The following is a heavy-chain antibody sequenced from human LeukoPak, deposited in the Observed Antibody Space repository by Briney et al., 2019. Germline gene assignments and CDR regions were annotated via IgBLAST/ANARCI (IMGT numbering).Heavy chain of an antibody. CDR1: GFTFSSYS. D-gene: IGHD3-10*01. Sequence: PGGSLRLSCAASGFTFSSYSMSWVRQAPGKGLEWVSAISVSGGSTYYADSRKGRFPISRDNSKNTLYQQMNSLRAEDTAVYYCAKGDVLLWFGELPWGQGTLVTVSS. CDR3: AKGDVLLWFGELP. CDR2: ISVSGGST. J-gene: IGHJ4*02. V-gene: IGHV3-23*01.